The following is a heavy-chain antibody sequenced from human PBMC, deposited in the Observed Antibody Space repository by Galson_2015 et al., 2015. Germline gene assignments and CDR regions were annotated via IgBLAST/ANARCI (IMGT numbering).Heavy chain of an antibody. V-gene: IGHV5-51*01. Sequence: QSGAEVKKPGESLKISCKGSGYSFTSYWIGWVRQMPGKGLEWMGIIYPGDSDTRYSPSFQSQVTISADKSISTAYLQWSSLKASDTAMYYCARVRDSSGYWGWFDPWGQGTLVTVSS. J-gene: IGHJ5*02. CDR3: ARVRDSSGYWGWFDP. CDR1: GYSFTSYW. D-gene: IGHD3-22*01. CDR2: IYPGDSDT.